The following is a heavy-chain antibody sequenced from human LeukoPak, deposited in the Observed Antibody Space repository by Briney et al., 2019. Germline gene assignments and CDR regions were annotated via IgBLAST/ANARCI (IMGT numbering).Heavy chain of an antibody. CDR2: ITPMFGTS. J-gene: IGHJ4*02. CDR3: ARDLGYCTNGVCHTRFDY. V-gene: IGHV1-69*13. Sequence: ASVTVSCKASGGTFSRHTISWVRQSPGQGLEWMGGITPMFGTSNYAQKFRGRVTITADESTSTAYVELSSLRSEDTAVYYCARDLGYCTNGVCHTRFDYWGQGILVAVSS. D-gene: IGHD2-8*01. CDR1: GGTFSRHT.